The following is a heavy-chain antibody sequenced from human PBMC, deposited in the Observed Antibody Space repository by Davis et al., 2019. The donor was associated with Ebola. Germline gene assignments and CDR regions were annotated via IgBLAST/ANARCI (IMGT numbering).Heavy chain of an antibody. D-gene: IGHD2/OR15-2a*01. J-gene: IGHJ4*02. CDR3: ARQEALYGSIDN. CDR1: GYSFNTYW. Sequence: GESLKISCQGSGYSFNTYWIAWVRQLPGKGLAWLGIIYPRDSDIRYRPSFEGQVTISVDRSSSTAYLQWSSLKASDSAMYYCARQEALYGSIDNWGQGTLVTVSS. V-gene: IGHV5-51*01. CDR2: IYPRDSDI.